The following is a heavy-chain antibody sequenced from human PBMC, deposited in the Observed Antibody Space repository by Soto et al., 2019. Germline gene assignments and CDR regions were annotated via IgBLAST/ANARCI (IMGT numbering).Heavy chain of an antibody. V-gene: IGHV4-30-4*01. CDR1: GGSISSGDYY. J-gene: IGHJ5*02. CDR2: IYYSGST. Sequence: PSETLSLTCTVSGGSISSGDYYWSWIRQPPGKGLEWIGYIYYSGSTYYNPSLKSRVTISVDTSKNQFSLKLSSVTAADTAVYYCARALYSFEWLRGSGFDPWGQGTLVTVSS. D-gene: IGHD3-3*01. CDR3: ARALYSFEWLRGSGFDP.